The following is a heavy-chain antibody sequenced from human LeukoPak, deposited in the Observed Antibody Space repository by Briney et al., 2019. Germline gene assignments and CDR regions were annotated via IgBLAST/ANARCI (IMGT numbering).Heavy chain of an antibody. CDR3: AREGMAAGFARFPIFNY. CDR2: VHYSEST. J-gene: IGHJ4*02. V-gene: IGHV4-59*01. D-gene: IGHD6-13*01. CDR1: LGSISHYY. Sequence: PSGSLSLTCTVSLGSISHYYWSWIRPPAAKGLEWLGNVHYSESTNHNPSLQSRVTISVDTSNHQFSLKLSSVTAADTAVYYCAREGMAAGFARFPIFNYWGQGTLVTASS.